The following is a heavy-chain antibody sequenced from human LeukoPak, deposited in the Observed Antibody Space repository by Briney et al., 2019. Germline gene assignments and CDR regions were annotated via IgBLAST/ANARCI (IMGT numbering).Heavy chain of an antibody. CDR2: IYSGGST. Sequence: PGGSLRLSCAASGFTFDDYGMSWVRQAPGKGLEWVSVIYSGGSTYYADSVKGRFTISRDNSKNTLYLQMNSLRAEDTAVYYCARDLKGIYWGQGTLVTVSS. CDR1: GFTFDDYG. V-gene: IGHV3-66*02. CDR3: ARDLKGIY. D-gene: IGHD1-14*01. J-gene: IGHJ4*02.